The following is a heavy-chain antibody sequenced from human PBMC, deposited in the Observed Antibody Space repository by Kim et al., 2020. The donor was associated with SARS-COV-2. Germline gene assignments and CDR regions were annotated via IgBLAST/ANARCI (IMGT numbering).Heavy chain of an antibody. Sequence: SETLSLTCTVSGGSISSYYWSWIRQPPGKGLEWIGYIYYSGSTNYNPSLKSRVTISVDTSKNQFSLKLSSVTAADTAVYYCARDHPQYYFGSGSYSERYYYHCGIDVWGQGTTVTVSS. J-gene: IGHJ6*02. CDR1: GGSISSYY. CDR2: IYYSGST. CDR3: ARDHPQYYFGSGSYSERYYYHCGIDV. D-gene: IGHD3-10*01. V-gene: IGHV4-59*13.